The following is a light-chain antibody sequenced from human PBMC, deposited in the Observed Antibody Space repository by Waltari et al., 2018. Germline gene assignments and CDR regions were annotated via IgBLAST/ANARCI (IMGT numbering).Light chain of an antibody. Sequence: QSVLTQPPSVSGAPGQRVTISCTGTRSNIGAHYDVHWYQHLPGTAPKVPIYGNTNRPSGVPDRFSGSKSGTSAALAITGLQAEDEADYYCQSYDKSLSAWVFGGGTRLTVL. CDR2: GNT. J-gene: IGLJ3*02. CDR1: RSNIGAHYD. V-gene: IGLV1-40*01. CDR3: QSYDKSLSAWV.